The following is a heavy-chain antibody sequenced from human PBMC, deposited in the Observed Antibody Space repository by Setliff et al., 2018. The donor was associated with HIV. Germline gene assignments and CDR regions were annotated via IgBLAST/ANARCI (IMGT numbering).Heavy chain of an antibody. J-gene: IGHJ4*02. CDR2: IYYSGST. CDR1: GGSIRSYY. Sequence: SETLSLTCTVSGGSIRSYYWSWIRQPPGKGLEWIGYIYYSGSTNYNPSLKSRVTISIDTSKNQFSLKLSSVTAADTAVYFCARGRGSSSSWPIDYWGQGTLVTVSS. V-gene: IGHV4-59*12. CDR3: ARGRGSSSSWPIDY. D-gene: IGHD6-13*01.